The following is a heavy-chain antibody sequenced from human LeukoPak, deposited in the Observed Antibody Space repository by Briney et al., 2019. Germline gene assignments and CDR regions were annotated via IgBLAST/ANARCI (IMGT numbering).Heavy chain of an antibody. Sequence: GRSLRLSCAASGFTFSSYAMHWVRQAPGKGLEWVAVISYDGSNKYYADSVKGRFTISRDNSKNTLYLQMNSLRAEDTAVYYCARDGLGVRGVIPNDYWGQGTLVTVSS. CDR3: ARDGLGVRGVIPNDY. D-gene: IGHD3-10*01. CDR1: GFTFSSYA. J-gene: IGHJ4*02. V-gene: IGHV3-30-3*01. CDR2: ISYDGSNK.